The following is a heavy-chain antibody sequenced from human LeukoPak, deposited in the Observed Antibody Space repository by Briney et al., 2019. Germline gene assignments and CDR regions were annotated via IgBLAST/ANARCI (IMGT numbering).Heavy chain of an antibody. D-gene: IGHD6-13*01. V-gene: IGHV3-23*03. CDR2: IYSGGST. CDR3: AKDRGSSSAAYGMDV. J-gene: IGHJ6*02. CDR1: GFTFSSYA. Sequence: PGGSLRLSCAASGFTFSSYAMSWVRQTPGKGLEWVSVIYSGGSTYYADSVKGRFTISRDSSQNTLYLQMNSLRAEDTAVYYCAKDRGSSSAAYGMDVWGQGTTVTVSS.